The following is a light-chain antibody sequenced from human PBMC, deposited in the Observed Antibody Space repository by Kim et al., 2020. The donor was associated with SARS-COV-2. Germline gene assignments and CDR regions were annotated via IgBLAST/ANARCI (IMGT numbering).Light chain of an antibody. J-gene: IGLJ2*01. Sequence: GQTVTLSCPRSGGSVDDNEVQWYQQRPGGVPTTVIYEDDQRTSGVSDRFSGSIDNSSNSASLTISGLRTEDEADYYCQSYNRDNVLFGGGTQLTVL. CDR2: EDD. CDR3: QSYNRDNVL. V-gene: IGLV6-57*03. CDR1: GGSVDDNE.